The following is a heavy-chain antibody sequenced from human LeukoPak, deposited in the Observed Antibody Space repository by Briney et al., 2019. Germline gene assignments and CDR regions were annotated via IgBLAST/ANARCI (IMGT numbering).Heavy chain of an antibody. Sequence: SVKVSCKASGGTFISYAISWVRQAPGEGLEWMGGIIPIFGTANYAQKFQGRVTITTDESTSTAYMELSSLRSEDPAVYDCARGRRYCSGGSCYSHFDHWGEGTLVTVSS. J-gene: IGHJ4*02. CDR3: ARGRRYCSGGSCYSHFDH. CDR2: IIPIFGTA. CDR1: GGTFISYA. D-gene: IGHD2-15*01. V-gene: IGHV1-69*05.